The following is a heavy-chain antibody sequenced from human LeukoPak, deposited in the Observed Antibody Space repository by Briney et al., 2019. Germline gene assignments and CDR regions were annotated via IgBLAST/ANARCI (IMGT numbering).Heavy chain of an antibody. Sequence: PSETLSLTYTVSGGSISSYYWSWIRQPPGKGLEWIGYIYYSGSTYYNPSLKSRVTISVDRSKNQFSLKLSSVTAADTAVYYCARDRAGPYCSSTSCYARWGQGTLVTVSS. CDR1: GGSISSYY. CDR2: IYYSGST. V-gene: IGHV4-59*12. J-gene: IGHJ4*02. D-gene: IGHD2-2*01. CDR3: ARDRAGPYCSSTSCYAR.